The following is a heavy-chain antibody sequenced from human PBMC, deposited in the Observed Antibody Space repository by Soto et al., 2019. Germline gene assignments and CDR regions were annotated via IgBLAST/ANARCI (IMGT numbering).Heavy chain of an antibody. J-gene: IGHJ4*02. CDR3: ASSYGSGYRAVDY. CDR2: INPILRMS. D-gene: IGHD3-10*01. CDR1: GDIFTFYS. V-gene: IGHV1-69*02. Sequence: QVQLVQSGAEVKRPASSVKVSCKAAGDIFTFYSINWLRQAHGLGLEWMGRINPILRMSNYAQRFQGRVTLTADKSPSTAYIELSSLRSEDTAIYYCASSYGSGYRAVDYWGQGALVTVSS.